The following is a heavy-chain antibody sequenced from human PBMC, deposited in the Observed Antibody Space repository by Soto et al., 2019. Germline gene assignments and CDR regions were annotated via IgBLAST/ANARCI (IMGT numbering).Heavy chain of an antibody. CDR1: GGTFSSYA. CDR3: ARGRLPGYSSISSFDI. J-gene: IGHJ3*02. Sequence: QVQLVQSGAEVKKPGSSVKVSCKASGGTFSSYAISWVRQAPGQGLEWMGGIIPIFGTVNYAQKFQGRVTITADESTSTAYMELSSLRSEDTAVYYCARGRLPGYSSISSFDIWGQGTMVTVSS. D-gene: IGHD6-13*01. V-gene: IGHV1-69*12. CDR2: IIPIFGTV.